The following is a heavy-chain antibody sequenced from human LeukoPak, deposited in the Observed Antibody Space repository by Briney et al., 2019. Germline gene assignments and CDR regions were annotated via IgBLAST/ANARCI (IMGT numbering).Heavy chain of an antibody. CDR3: ARLGADGYCSSTSCFGINRFDP. Sequence: ASVKVSCKASGYTFTSYDINWVRQATGQALEWMGWMNPNSGNTGYAQKFQGRVTMTRNTSISTAYMELSSLRSEDTAVYYCARLGADGYCSSTSCFGINRFDPWGQGTLVTVSS. CDR2: MNPNSGNT. J-gene: IGHJ5*02. D-gene: IGHD2-2*01. V-gene: IGHV1-8*01. CDR1: GYTFTSYD.